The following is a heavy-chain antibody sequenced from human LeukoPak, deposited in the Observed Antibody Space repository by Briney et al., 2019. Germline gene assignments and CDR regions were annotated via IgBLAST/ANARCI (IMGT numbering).Heavy chain of an antibody. J-gene: IGHJ4*02. V-gene: IGHV4-39*07. CDR3: ARGSHRRGSIDY. Sequence: PSETLSLTCTVSGGSVYSSTYCWAWIRQPPGKELEWIGTIYSSGSTYYNPSLKSRVTISVDTSKNQFSLKLSSVTAADTAVYYCARGSHRRGSIDYWGQGTLVTVSS. D-gene: IGHD5-12*01. CDR1: GGSVYSSTYC. CDR2: IYSSGST.